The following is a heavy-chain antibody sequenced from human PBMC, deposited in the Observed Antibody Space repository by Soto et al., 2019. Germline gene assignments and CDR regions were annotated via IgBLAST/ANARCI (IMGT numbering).Heavy chain of an antibody. Sequence: QVHLVQSGTEVKEPGASVKVSCKASASTFTGYTINWVRQAPGQGLELMGWISTFNGNTKYAGNFEGRVTMTTNTSTTTPYLDLTSITFDDTAVYSCARGTVTSGRWFGPWGQGALVSVSS. CDR3: ARGTVTSGRWFGP. CDR1: ASTFTGYT. CDR2: ISTFNGNT. D-gene: IGHD4-17*01. V-gene: IGHV1-18*04. J-gene: IGHJ5*02.